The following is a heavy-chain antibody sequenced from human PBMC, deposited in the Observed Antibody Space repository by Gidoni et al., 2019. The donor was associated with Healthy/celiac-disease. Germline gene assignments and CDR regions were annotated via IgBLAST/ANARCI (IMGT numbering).Heavy chain of an antibody. CDR1: GSTFSSYG. J-gene: IGHJ4*02. CDR3: ANSLRTGTTYY. Sequence: QVQLVESGGGVVQPGRSLRLSCEASGSTFSSYGMHWVRQAPGKGLEWVAVISYDGSNKYYADSVKGRFTISRDNSKNTLYLQMNSLRAEDTAVYYCANSLRTGTTYYWGQGTLVTVSS. CDR2: ISYDGSNK. D-gene: IGHD1-7*01. V-gene: IGHV3-30*18.